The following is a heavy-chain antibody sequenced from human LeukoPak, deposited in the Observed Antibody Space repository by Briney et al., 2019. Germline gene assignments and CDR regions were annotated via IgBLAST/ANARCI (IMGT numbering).Heavy chain of an antibody. J-gene: IGHJ6*03. CDR2: INPNSGGT. CDR3: ARRGSDGGYYYYYYMDV. V-gene: IGHV1-2*02. D-gene: IGHD6-19*01. CDR1: GYTFTGYY. Sequence: ASVKVSCKASGYTFTGYYMHWVRQAPGQGLEWMGWINPNSGGTNYAQKFQGRVTMTRDTSISTAYMELSRLRSDDTAVYYCARRGSDGGYYYYYYMDVWGKGTTVTVSS.